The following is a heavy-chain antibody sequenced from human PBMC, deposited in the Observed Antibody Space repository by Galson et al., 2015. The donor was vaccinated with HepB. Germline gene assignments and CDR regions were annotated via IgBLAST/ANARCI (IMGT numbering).Heavy chain of an antibody. CDR2: INHSGST. CDR1: GGSFSGYY. Sequence: ETLSLTCAVYGGSFSGYYWSWIRQPPGKGLEWIGEINHSGSTNYNPSLKSRVTISVDTSKNQFSLKLSSVTAADTAVYYCARGLRPSGRGTGEGPWGQGTLVTVSS. J-gene: IGHJ4*02. V-gene: IGHV4-34*01. D-gene: IGHD1-1*01. CDR3: ARGLRPSGRGTGEGP.